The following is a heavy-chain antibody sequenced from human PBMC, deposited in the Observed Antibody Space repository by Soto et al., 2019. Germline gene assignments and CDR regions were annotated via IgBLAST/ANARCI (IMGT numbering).Heavy chain of an antibody. J-gene: IGHJ6*02. CDR2: IYYSGST. Sequence: QVQLQESGPGLVKPSQILSLTCTVSGGSISSGGYYWSWIRQHPGKGLEWIGYIYYSGSTYYNPSLKSRVTISVDTSKNQFSLKLSSVTAADTAVYYCARDGGSSGSHYGMDVWGQGTTVTVSS. CDR1: GGSISSGGYY. V-gene: IGHV4-31*03. CDR3: ARDGGSSGSHYGMDV. D-gene: IGHD3-10*01.